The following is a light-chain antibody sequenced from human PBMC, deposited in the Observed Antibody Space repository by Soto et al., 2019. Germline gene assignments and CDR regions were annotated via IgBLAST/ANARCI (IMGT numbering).Light chain of an antibody. Sequence: QSVLTQPASVSGSPGQSITISCTGTSSDVGGYNNVSWYQQHPGKAPKLMIYEVNYRPSGVSNRFSGSKSGNTASLTISGLQAEDEADYYCSSYTSSSTGAFGTGTKVTVL. CDR3: SSYTSSSTGA. CDR1: SSDVGGYNN. CDR2: EVN. V-gene: IGLV2-14*01. J-gene: IGLJ1*01.